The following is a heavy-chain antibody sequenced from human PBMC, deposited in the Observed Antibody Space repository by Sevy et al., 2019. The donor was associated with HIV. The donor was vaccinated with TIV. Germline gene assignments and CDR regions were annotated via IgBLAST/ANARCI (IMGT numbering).Heavy chain of an antibody. Sequence: SETLSLTCSVSGGSISSYYWNWIRQPPGKGLERIGYIYSSGSTNYNPSLKSRVTISVDMSKNQFYLKLGSVTAADTAVYYCAGSHLAFCGGDCFSPYYFDSWGQGTLVTVSS. J-gene: IGHJ4*02. V-gene: IGHV4-59*01. CDR1: GGSISSYY. CDR3: AGSHLAFCGGDCFSPYYFDS. CDR2: IYSSGST. D-gene: IGHD2-21*01.